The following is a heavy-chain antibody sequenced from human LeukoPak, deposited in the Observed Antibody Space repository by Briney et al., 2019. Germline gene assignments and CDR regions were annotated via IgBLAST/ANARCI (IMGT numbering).Heavy chain of an antibody. CDR3: ARDATRGYSYGYGEASDY. Sequence: ASVKVFCKASGYTFTSYGISWVRQAPGQGLEWMGWISAYNGNTNYAQKLQGRVTMTTDTSTSTAYMELRSLRSDDTAVYYCARDATRGYSYGYGEASDYWGQGTLVTVSS. V-gene: IGHV1-18*01. J-gene: IGHJ4*02. CDR2: ISAYNGNT. D-gene: IGHD5-18*01. CDR1: GYTFTSYG.